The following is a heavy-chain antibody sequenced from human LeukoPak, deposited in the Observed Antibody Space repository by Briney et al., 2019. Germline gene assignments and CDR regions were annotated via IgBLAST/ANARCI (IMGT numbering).Heavy chain of an antibody. J-gene: IGHJ3*02. CDR1: GGSIGSYY. Sequence: SETLSLTCTVSGGSIGSYYWSWIRQPAGKGLEWIGRIYASGSTNYNPSLKSRVTMSVDTSKNQFSLKLSSVTAADTAVYYCARAYSGYFGGDAFDIWGQGTMVTVSS. CDR2: IYASGST. D-gene: IGHD5-12*01. V-gene: IGHV4-4*07. CDR3: ARAYSGYFGGDAFDI.